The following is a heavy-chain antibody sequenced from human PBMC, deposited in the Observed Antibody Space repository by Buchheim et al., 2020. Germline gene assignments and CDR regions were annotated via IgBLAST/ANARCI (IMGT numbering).Heavy chain of an antibody. J-gene: IGHJ4*02. CDR3: ANLGLVVRGVIIPNYFDY. CDR1: GFTFSSYG. D-gene: IGHD3-10*01. CDR2: ISYDGSNK. V-gene: IGHV3-30*18. Sequence: QVQLVESGGGVVQPGRSLRLSCAASGFTFSSYGMHWVRQAPGKGLEWVAVISYDGSNKYYADSVKGRFTISRDNSKNTLYLKMNSLRAEDTAVYYCANLGLVVRGVIIPNYFDYWGQGTL.